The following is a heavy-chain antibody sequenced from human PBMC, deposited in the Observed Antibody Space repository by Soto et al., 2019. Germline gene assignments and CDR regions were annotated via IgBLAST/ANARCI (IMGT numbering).Heavy chain of an antibody. Sequence: QLQLQESGPGLVKPSETLSLTCTVSGASISSTTYYWDWLRQSPGEGLEWIGGIYYSGSSYYSPSLKSRVTIAVDTSKNQFSLRLTSVTAADAALYYCAKHNTGITVAGYVSFDRWGQGTLVTVSS. V-gene: IGHV4-39*01. CDR1: GASISSTTYY. D-gene: IGHD6-19*01. CDR2: IYYSGSS. J-gene: IGHJ4*02. CDR3: AKHNTGITVAGYVSFDR.